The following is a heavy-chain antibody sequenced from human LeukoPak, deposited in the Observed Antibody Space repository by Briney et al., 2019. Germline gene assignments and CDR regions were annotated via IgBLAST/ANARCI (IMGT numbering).Heavy chain of an antibody. CDR1: GGSISSSSYY. Sequence: SETLSLTCTVSGGSISSSSYYWGWIRQPPGKGLEWIGSIYYSGSTYYNPSLKSRVTISVDTSKNQFSLKLSSVTAADTAVYYCARQIRFLEWLPSLDFDYWGQGTLVTVSS. J-gene: IGHJ4*02. D-gene: IGHD3-3*01. CDR3: ARQIRFLEWLPSLDFDY. V-gene: IGHV4-39*01. CDR2: IYYSGST.